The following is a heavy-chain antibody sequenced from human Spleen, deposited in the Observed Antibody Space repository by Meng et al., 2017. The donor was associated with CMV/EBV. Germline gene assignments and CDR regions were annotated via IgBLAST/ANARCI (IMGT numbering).Heavy chain of an antibody. V-gene: IGHV3-30*04. CDR2: VSSDGSNK. Sequence: GESLKISCAASGFTFNNYAMHWVRQAPGKGLEWVAVVSSDGSNKYYADSVRGRYTISRDNSKNTVYLQLNSLRAEDTALYYCARDFWSGNSLYGMDVWGQGTTVTVSS. J-gene: IGHJ6*02. D-gene: IGHD3-3*01. CDR3: ARDFWSGNSLYGMDV. CDR1: GFTFNNYA.